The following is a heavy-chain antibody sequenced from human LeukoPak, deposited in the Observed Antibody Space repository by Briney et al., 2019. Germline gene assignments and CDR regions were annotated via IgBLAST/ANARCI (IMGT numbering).Heavy chain of an antibody. CDR1: GSTFTNSA. Sequence: SVKVSCKASGSTFTNSAMQWVRQARGQRLEWIGWIVVGNGNTNYAQKFQERVTITRDMSTSTAYMELSSLRSEDTAVYYCAALGATTFWYFDLWGRGTLVTVSS. D-gene: IGHD1-26*01. CDR2: IVVGNGNT. CDR3: AALGATTFWYFDL. V-gene: IGHV1-58*02. J-gene: IGHJ2*01.